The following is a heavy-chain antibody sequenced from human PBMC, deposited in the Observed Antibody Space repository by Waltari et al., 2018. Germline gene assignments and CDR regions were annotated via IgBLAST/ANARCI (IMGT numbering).Heavy chain of an antibody. CDR1: GGSFSGSY. Sequence: QVQLQQWGAGLLKPSETLSLTCAVYGGSFSGSYWSWIRQPPGKGLEWIGEINHSGRTNYNPSLKSRVTISVDTSKNQFSLKLSSVTAADTAVYYCARGGYCSSTSCYRYFDYWGQGTLVTVSS. CDR2: INHSGRT. CDR3: ARGGYCSSTSCYRYFDY. J-gene: IGHJ4*02. V-gene: IGHV4-34*01. D-gene: IGHD2-2*01.